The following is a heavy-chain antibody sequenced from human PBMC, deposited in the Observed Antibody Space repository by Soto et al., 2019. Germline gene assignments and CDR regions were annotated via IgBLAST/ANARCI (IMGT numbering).Heavy chain of an antibody. CDR3: ARELGPTDSVRLDV. CDR2: INPDKDDR. CDR1: GYKFINYF. Sequence: QVQLVQSGAEVKKPGASVKVSCKASGYKFINYFISWVRQAPGQGLEWMGWINPDKDDRKYAEKFQGRVIMTTDTFTSTAYMELGNLRFDDTAVYYCARELGPTDSVRLDVWGQGTTVTISS. D-gene: IGHD3-10*02. J-gene: IGHJ6*02. V-gene: IGHV1-18*04.